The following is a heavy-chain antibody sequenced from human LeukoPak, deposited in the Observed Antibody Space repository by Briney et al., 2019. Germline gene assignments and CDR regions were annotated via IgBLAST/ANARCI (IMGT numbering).Heavy chain of an antibody. V-gene: IGHV1-2*02. Sequence: ASVKVSCKASGYTFTGYLVHWVRQAPGQGLEWMGWIHPNSGGTNFGQKFQGRVTMTRDTSISTAYMELNSLRSDDTAVYYCARDRYYGDYGAWFDPWGQGTLVTVSS. CDR2: IHPNSGGT. CDR3: ARDRYYGDYGAWFDP. J-gene: IGHJ5*02. CDR1: GYTFTGYL. D-gene: IGHD4-17*01.